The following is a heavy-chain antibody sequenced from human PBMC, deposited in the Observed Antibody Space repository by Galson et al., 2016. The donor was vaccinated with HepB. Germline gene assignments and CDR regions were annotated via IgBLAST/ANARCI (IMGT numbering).Heavy chain of an antibody. V-gene: IGHV3-21*01. CDR2: ISSGSAYK. Sequence: SLRLSCAGSGFTFRNYHMNWVRQTPGKGLEWVSSISSGSAYKYYADSVKGRFSLFRDNAKNSLYLQINSLRVVDTAVYYSASPRDNYGQAIYIWGQGTMVTVSS. CDR1: GFTFRNYH. D-gene: IGHD3-10*01. J-gene: IGHJ3*02. CDR3: ASPRDNYGQAIYI.